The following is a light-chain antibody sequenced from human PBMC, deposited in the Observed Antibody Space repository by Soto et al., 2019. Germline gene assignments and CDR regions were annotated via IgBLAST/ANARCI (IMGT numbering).Light chain of an antibody. Sequence: DIVMTQTPLSLSVTPGQPGSISCKSSQSLLHSDGKTYLYWYLQKPGQPPQLLIYEVSILFSAVPARFTASGSATDFTPKISRVSAEDVGVYYCMQSIQLPLTLAQGTPLETK. V-gene: IGKV2D-29*01. CDR2: EVS. CDR1: QSLLHSDGKTY. CDR3: MQSIQLPLT. J-gene: IGKJ5*01.